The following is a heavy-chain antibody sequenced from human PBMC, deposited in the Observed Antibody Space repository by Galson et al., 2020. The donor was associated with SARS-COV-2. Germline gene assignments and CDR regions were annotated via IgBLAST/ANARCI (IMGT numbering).Heavy chain of an antibody. CDR2: IYYSGST. V-gene: IGHV4-39*01. CDR1: GGSISSSSYY. J-gene: IGHJ3*02. Sequence: SETLSLTCAVSGGSISSSSYYWGWIRQPPGKGLEWIGSIYYSGSTYYNPSLKSRVTISVDTSKNQFSLKLSSVTAADTAVYYCARHSAWHAFDIWGQGTMVTVSS. D-gene: IGHD2-2*01. CDR3: ARHSAWHAFDI.